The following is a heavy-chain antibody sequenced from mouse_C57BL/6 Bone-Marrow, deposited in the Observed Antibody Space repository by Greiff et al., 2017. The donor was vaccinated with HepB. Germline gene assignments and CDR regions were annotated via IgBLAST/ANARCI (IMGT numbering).Heavy chain of an antibody. Sequence: EVKLMESEGGLVQPGSSMKLSCTASGFTFSDYYMAWVRQVPEKGLEWVANINYDGSSTYYLDSLKSRFIISRDNAKNILYLQMSSLKSEDTATYYCAREKTLYGSSWGYWGQGTTRTVSS. CDR3: AREKTLYGSSWGY. D-gene: IGHD1-1*01. CDR2: INYDGSST. V-gene: IGHV5-16*01. CDR1: GFTFSDYY. J-gene: IGHJ2*01.